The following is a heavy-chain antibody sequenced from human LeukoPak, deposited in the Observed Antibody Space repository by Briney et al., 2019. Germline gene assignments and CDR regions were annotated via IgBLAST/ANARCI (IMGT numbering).Heavy chain of an antibody. V-gene: IGHV4-39*01. CDR2: IYYSGST. CDR3: ARLGVVVTAPADY. Sequence: PSETLSLTRTVSGGSISSSSYYWGWIRQPPGKGLEWIGSIYYSGSTYYNPSLKSRVTISVDTSKNQFSLKLSSVTAADTAVYYCARLGVVVTAPADYWGQGTLVTVSS. J-gene: IGHJ4*02. CDR1: GGSISSSSYY. D-gene: IGHD2-21*02.